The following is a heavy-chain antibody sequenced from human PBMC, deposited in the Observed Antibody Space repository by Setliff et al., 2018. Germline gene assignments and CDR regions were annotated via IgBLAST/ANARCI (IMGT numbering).Heavy chain of an antibody. CDR3: ARVTKPAAISYYYYMDV. V-gene: IGHV3-48*01. CDR1: GFTFSSYS. CDR2: ISSSSSTI. D-gene: IGHD2-2*01. Sequence: GGSLRLSCAASGFTFSSYSMSWVRQAPGKGLEWVSYISSSSSTIYYADSVKGRFTISRDNAKNSLYLQMNSLRAEDTAVYYCARVTKPAAISYYYYMDVWGKGTTVTVSS. J-gene: IGHJ6*03.